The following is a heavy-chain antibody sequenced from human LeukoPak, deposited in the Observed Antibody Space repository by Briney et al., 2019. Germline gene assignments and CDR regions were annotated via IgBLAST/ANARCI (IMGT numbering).Heavy chain of an antibody. J-gene: IGHJ4*02. CDR1: GFTFSSYG. CDR2: ISGSGGST. D-gene: IGHD5-18*01. CDR3: AKGLAPWGYTIFDY. V-gene: IGHV3-23*01. Sequence: PGGTLRLSCAASGFTFSSYGMSWVRQAPGKGLEWVSAISGSGGSTYYADSVKGRFTISRDNSKNTLYLQMNSLRAEDTAVYYCAKGLAPWGYTIFDYWGQGTLVTVSS.